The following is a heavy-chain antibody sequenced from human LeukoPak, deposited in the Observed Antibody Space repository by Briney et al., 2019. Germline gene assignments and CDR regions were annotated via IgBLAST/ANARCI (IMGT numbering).Heavy chain of an antibody. V-gene: IGHV4-34*01. D-gene: IGHD3-16*02. Sequence: LRLSCAASGFTFSDHYIDWVRQAPGKGLEWIGEINHSGSTNYNPSLKSRVTISVDTSKNQFSLKLSSVTAADTAVYYCARDQLVMITFGGVIEQRYYGMDVWGQGTTVTVSS. CDR3: ARDQLVMITFGGVIEQRYYGMDV. CDR1: GFTFSDHY. J-gene: IGHJ6*02. CDR2: INHSGST.